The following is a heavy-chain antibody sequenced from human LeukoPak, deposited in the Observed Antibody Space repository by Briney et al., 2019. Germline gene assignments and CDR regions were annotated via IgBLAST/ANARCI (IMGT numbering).Heavy chain of an antibody. CDR2: ISGSGGST. J-gene: IGHJ4*02. V-gene: IGHV3-23*01. D-gene: IGHD2-2*01. CDR1: GYTFTSYY. Sequence: GASVKASCKASGYTFTSYYMHWVRQAPGKGLEWVSAISGSGGSTYYADSVKGRFTISRDNSKNTLYLQMNSLRAEDTAVYYCARRYCSSTSCVFDYWGQGTLVTVSS. CDR3: ARRYCSSTSCVFDY.